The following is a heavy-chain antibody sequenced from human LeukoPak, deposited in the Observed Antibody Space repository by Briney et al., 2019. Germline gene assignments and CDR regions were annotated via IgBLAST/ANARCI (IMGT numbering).Heavy chain of an antibody. Sequence: GGSLRLSCAASGFTFSIYNMNWVRQAPGKGLEWVSYISTSSSTMYYADSVRGRFTISRDDAKSSLYLQMSSLRAEDAAVYFCARGAAGATRNYFDPWGQGTLVTVSS. V-gene: IGHV3-48*01. D-gene: IGHD1-26*01. CDR2: ISTSSSTM. J-gene: IGHJ5*02. CDR1: GFTFSIYN. CDR3: ARGAAGATRNYFDP.